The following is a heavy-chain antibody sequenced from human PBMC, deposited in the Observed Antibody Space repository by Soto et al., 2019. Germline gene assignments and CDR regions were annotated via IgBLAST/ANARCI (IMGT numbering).Heavy chain of an antibody. V-gene: IGHV4-59*11. CDR2: AFHSGSV. J-gene: IGHJ5*01. CDR3: ESSPSLNWFDT. Sequence: PSETLSLTCTVSGGSIRSHYWSWIRQPPGKGLEWIAFAFHSGSVFYTPSLKSRLTTSADTSKNQISLKLSSVTAADTAVYYCESSPSLNWFDTWGHGTPVTVSS. CDR1: GGSIRSHY.